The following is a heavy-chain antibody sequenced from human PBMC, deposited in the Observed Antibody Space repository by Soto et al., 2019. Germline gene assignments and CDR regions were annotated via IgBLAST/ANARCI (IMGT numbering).Heavy chain of an antibody. J-gene: IGHJ6*02. Sequence: EVQLLESGGGLVQPGGSLRLSCAASGFTFSSYAMSWVRQAPGKGLEWVSAISGSGGSTYYADSVKGRFTISRDNSKNPLYLQKNSLRAEDTAVYYCAKDRDYYYGMDGWGQGTTVTVSS. CDR1: GFTFSSYA. CDR3: AKDRDYYYGMDG. CDR2: ISGSGGST. V-gene: IGHV3-23*01.